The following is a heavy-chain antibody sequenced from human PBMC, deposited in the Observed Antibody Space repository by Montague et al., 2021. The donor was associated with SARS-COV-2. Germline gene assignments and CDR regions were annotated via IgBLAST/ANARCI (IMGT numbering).Heavy chain of an antibody. CDR1: GGSISSYY. V-gene: IGHV4-59*01. Sequence: LSLTCTVSGGSISSYYWSWIRQPPGKGLEWIGYIYYSGSTNYNPSLKSRVTISVDTSKNQSSLKLSSVTAADTAVYYCARHYSATLPAVYWGQGTLVTVSS. D-gene: IGHD2-15*01. CDR2: IYYSGST. J-gene: IGHJ4*02. CDR3: ARHYSATLPAVY.